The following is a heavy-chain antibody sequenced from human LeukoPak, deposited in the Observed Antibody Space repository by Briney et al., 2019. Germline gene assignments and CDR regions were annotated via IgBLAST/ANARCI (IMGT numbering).Heavy chain of an antibody. CDR1: GYTFIGYY. J-gene: IGHJ3*02. CDR2: INPNSGGT. CDR3: ATRSGSLNDAFDI. V-gene: IGHV1-2*02. Sequence: ASVKVSCKASGYTFIGYYMYWVRQAPGQGLEWMGWINPNSGGTNYAQKFQGRVTMTRDTSISTVYMELSRLRSDDTAVYYCATRSGSLNDAFDIWGQGTMVTVSS. D-gene: IGHD3-10*01.